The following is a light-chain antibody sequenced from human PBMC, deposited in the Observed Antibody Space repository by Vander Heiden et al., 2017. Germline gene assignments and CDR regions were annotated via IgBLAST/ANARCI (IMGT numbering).Light chain of an antibody. V-gene: IGLV1-40*01. CDR3: QSYDSSLSGVV. CDR1: SSKIGAGYD. J-gene: IGLJ2*01. CDR2: GNS. Sequence: QSVLTQPPSVSAAPGQRVTFSCTGSSSKIGAGYDVHVYQQLPGTAPKLLIYGNSNRPSGVPDRFSGSKSGTSASLAITGLQAEDEADYYCQSYDSSLSGVVFGGGTKLTVL.